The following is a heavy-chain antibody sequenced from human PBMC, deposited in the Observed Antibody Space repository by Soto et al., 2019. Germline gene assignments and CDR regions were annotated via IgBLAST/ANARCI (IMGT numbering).Heavy chain of an antibody. CDR3: ARAYYDSSANPFFDY. Sequence: ASVKVSCKASGYTFTSYAMHWVRQAPGQGLEWMGWINAGNGNTKYSQKFQGRVTITRDTSASTAYMELSSLRSEDTAVYYCARAYYDSSANPFFDYWGQGTLVTVSS. V-gene: IGHV1-3*01. D-gene: IGHD3-22*01. CDR1: GYTFTSYA. CDR2: INAGNGNT. J-gene: IGHJ4*02.